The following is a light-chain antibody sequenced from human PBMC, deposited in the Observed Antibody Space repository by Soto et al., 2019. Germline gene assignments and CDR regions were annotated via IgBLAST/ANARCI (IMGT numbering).Light chain of an antibody. J-gene: IGKJ1*01. CDR1: QGISSY. CDR2: AAS. CDR3: QQYDSYPRT. Sequence: AIRMTQSPSSLSASTGDRVTITCRASQGISSYLAWYQQKPGKAPKLLLYAASTLQSGVPSRFSGSGSGTDFTLTISCLQSEDFASYYCQQYDSYPRTFGQGTKVEIK. V-gene: IGKV1-8*01.